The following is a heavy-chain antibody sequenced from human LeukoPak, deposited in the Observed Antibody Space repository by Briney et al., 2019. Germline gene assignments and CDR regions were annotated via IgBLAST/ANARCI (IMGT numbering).Heavy chain of an antibody. D-gene: IGHD1-14*01. V-gene: IGHV1-69*13. CDR2: IIPIFGTA. J-gene: IGHJ5*02. CDR1: GGTFSSYA. Sequence: SVKVSCKASGGTFSSYAISWVRQAPGQGLEWMGGIIPIFGTANYAQKFQGRVTINADESTSTAYMELSSLRSEDTAGYYCARGGIVYPTGNNWFAPWGQGTLVTVCS. CDR3: ARGGIVYPTGNNWFAP.